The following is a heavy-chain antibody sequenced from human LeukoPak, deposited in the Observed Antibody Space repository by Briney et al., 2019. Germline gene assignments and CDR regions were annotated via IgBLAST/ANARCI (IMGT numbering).Heavy chain of an antibody. CDR2: IYYSGST. CDR3: ARTLTNAIDY. J-gene: IGHJ4*02. CDR1: GDSISSTSYY. D-gene: IGHD4-11*01. V-gene: IGHV4-39*01. Sequence: TSETLSLTCTVSGDSISSTSYYWGWIRQPPGKGLEWLVTIYYSGSTYYDPSLKSRVTISVDTSKNQFSLKLSSVTAAETAVYYCARTLTNAIDYWGQGTLVTVSS.